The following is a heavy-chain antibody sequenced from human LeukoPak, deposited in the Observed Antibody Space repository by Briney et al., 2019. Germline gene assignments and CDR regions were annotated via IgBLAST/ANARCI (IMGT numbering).Heavy chain of an antibody. D-gene: IGHD3-10*01. CDR1: EFAFSSYA. CDR3: AKVDYYYGSGSYHTFDP. CDR2: LSGSGGST. V-gene: IGHV3-23*01. Sequence: GGSLRLSCAASEFAFSSYAMSWVRQAPGKGLEWVSGLSGSGGSTYYADSVKGRFTISRDNSKNTLYLQMNSLRAEDTAVYYCAKVDYYYGSGSYHTFDPWGQGTLVIVSS. J-gene: IGHJ5*02.